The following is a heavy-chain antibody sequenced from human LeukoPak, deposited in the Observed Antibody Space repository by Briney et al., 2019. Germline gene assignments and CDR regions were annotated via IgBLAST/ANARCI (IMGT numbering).Heavy chain of an antibody. D-gene: IGHD3-22*01. CDR3: ARAYTYYDSSGYRAFDI. V-gene: IGHV1-69*04. J-gene: IGHJ3*02. CDR2: IIPILGIA. Sequence: SVKVSCKASGGTFSSYAISWVRQAPGQGLEWMGRIIPILGIANYAQKFQGRVTITADKSTSTAYMELSSLRSEDTAVYYCARAYTYYDSSGYRAFDIWGQGTMVTVSS. CDR1: GGTFSSYA.